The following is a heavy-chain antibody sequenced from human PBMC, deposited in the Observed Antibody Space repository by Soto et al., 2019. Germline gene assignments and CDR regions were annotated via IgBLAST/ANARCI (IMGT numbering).Heavy chain of an antibody. D-gene: IGHD5-18*01. Sequence: GGSLRLSCAASGFTFDDYAMHWVRQAPGKGLEWVSGISWNSGSIGYADSVKGRFTISRDNAKNSLYLQMNSLRAEDTALYYCAKASYESRYSYALKGDYYYYYGTDVWGQGTTVTVSS. CDR2: ISWNSGSI. CDR3: AKASYESRYSYALKGDYYYYYGTDV. J-gene: IGHJ6*02. V-gene: IGHV3-9*01. CDR1: GFTFDDYA.